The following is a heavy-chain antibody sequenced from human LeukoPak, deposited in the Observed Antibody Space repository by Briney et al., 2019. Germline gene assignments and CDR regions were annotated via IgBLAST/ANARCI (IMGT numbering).Heavy chain of an antibody. CDR2: IWYDGSEK. V-gene: IGHV3-33*01. D-gene: IGHD2-15*01. Sequence: GGSLRLSCAASGSSLSYYAMHWVRQAPCKGLEWVSVIWYDGSEKYYVDTVKGRFTISRDNSKNTLYLQMNSLRVEDTAVYYCARGTSDGPVAQLDHWGQRTLVTVAS. J-gene: IGHJ4*02. CDR3: ARGTSDGPVAQLDH. CDR1: GSSLSYYA.